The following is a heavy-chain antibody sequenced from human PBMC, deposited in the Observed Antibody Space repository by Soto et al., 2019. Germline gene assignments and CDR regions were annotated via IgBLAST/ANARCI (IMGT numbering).Heavy chain of an antibody. CDR1: GFTFSSYA. CDR3: ARSQRNGAMDV. Sequence: PVGSLRLSCAASGFTFSSYAMSWVRQAPGKGLEWVSSITSGSSFIDYADSVKGRFTISRDDAKNSLFLQMSSLRADDTAVYYCARSQRNGAMDVWGQGTTVTVSS. V-gene: IGHV3-21*01. CDR2: ITSGSSFI. D-gene: IGHD2-8*01. J-gene: IGHJ6*02.